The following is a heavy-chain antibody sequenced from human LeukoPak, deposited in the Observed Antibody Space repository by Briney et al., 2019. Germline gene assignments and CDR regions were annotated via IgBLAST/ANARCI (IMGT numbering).Heavy chain of an antibody. V-gene: IGHV1-2*02. CDR2: INPSSGGT. J-gene: IGHJ6*03. Sequence: GASVKVSCKASGYTFTGYYMHWVRQAPGQGLEWMGWINPSSGGTNYAQKFQGRVTMTRDTSISTAYMELSRLRSDDTAVYYCAKNYYDTSGYQDYYYYYYMDVWGKGTTVTVSS. D-gene: IGHD3-22*01. CDR3: AKNYYDTSGYQDYYYYYYMDV. CDR1: GYTFTGYY.